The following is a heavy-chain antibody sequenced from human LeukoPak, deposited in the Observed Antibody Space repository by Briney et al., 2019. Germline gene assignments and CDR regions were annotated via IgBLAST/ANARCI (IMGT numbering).Heavy chain of an antibody. V-gene: IGHV3-23*01. CDR3: AKLPGGRFLEWLTDYYYYGMDV. Sequence: GGSLRLSCAASGFTFNSYDMNWVRQAPGRGLEWVSVISSSGTTTFYSDSVKGRFTFSRDTSKNTLYLQMNSLRAEDTAVYYCAKLPGGRFLEWLTDYYYYGMDVWGQGTTVTVSS. D-gene: IGHD3-3*01. CDR1: GFTFNSYD. CDR2: ISSSGTTT. J-gene: IGHJ6*02.